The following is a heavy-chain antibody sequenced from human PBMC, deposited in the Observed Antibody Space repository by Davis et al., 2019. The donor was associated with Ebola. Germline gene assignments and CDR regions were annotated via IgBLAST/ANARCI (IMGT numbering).Heavy chain of an antibody. CDR1: GLNFSHNA. D-gene: IGHD3-16*01. Sequence: GGSLRPPCPVPGLNFSHNAMSWVRQPPGKGRDWVACISGIGKTTYYADSVEGRFNISRDNSRNTLSLLMNSVRGEDSAVYYCAKDKGFWVPPDWFDPWGHGTLVIVSS. V-gene: IGHV3-23*01. CDR2: ISGIGKTT. J-gene: IGHJ5*02. CDR3: AKDKGFWVPPDWFDP.